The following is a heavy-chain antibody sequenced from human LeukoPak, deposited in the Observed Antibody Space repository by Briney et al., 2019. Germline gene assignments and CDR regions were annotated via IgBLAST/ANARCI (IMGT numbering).Heavy chain of an antibody. CDR1: GYSISSGYY. J-gene: IGHJ4*02. Sequence: PSETLSFTCTVSGYSISSGYYWGWIRQPPGKGLEWIGSIYHSGSTYYNPSLKSRVTISVDTSKNQFSLKLSSVTAADTAVYYCARARGVAGTKYIDYWGQGTLVTVSS. V-gene: IGHV4-38-2*02. D-gene: IGHD6-19*01. CDR3: ARARGVAGTKYIDY. CDR2: IYHSGST.